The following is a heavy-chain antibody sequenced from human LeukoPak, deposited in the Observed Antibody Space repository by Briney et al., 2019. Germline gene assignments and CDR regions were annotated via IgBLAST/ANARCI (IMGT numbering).Heavy chain of an antibody. CDR3: ARTISANYYHGLDV. CDR1: GYTFASYW. J-gene: IGHJ6*02. V-gene: IGHV5-51*01. Sequence: GEPLKISCKGSGYTFASYWIGWVRQMPGKGLEWMGITYPDDSDTRYSPSFQGQVTISADKSISTAYLQWSSLKASDTAMYYCARTISANYYHGLDVWGQGTTVTVSS. CDR2: TYPDDSDT. D-gene: IGHD2-2*02.